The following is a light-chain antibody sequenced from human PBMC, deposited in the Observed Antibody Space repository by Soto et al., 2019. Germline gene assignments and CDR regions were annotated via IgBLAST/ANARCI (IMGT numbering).Light chain of an antibody. CDR1: QSVSRY. V-gene: IGKV3-20*01. J-gene: IGKJ1*01. CDR2: GAS. Sequence: EIVMTQSPVTLSVSPGERVTLSCRASQSVSRYLAWYQQKPGQAPRLLIYGASSRATGIPDRFSGSGSGTDFTLTISRLEPEDFAVYYCQQYGSSPTFGQGTKVDIK. CDR3: QQYGSSPT.